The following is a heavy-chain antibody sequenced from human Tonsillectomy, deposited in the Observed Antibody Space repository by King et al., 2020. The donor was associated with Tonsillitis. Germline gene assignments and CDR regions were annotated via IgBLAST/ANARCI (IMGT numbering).Heavy chain of an antibody. CDR1: GFTFSNYS. J-gene: IGHJ4*02. Sequence: VQLVESGGGLVKPGGSLRLSCAASGFTFSNYSMNWVRQAPGKGLEWVSSISRSSNYLYYADSVKGRSTISRDNAKNSLYLQMNSLRAEDTAVYYCASSRDSIAVAGTSAFDYWGQGTLVTVSS. CDR2: ISRSSNYL. D-gene: IGHD6-13*01. V-gene: IGHV3-21*01. CDR3: ASSRDSIAVAGTSAFDY.